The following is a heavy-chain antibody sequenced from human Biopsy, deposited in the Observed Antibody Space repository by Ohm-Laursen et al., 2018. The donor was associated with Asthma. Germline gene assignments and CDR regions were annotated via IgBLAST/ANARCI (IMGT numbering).Heavy chain of an antibody. V-gene: IGHV3-53*01. D-gene: IGHD6-19*01. Sequence: GSLRLSCIASGFTVSRDHMFWVRQAPGKGLAWVSVIYSGGTSHTADSVRGRFTISRDFSKNTLHLQMHSLRVEDTAVYYCARGDSSGWSHYYFDYWGQGTLVTVSS. CDR2: IYSGGTS. J-gene: IGHJ4*02. CDR1: GFTVSRDH. CDR3: ARGDSSGWSHYYFDY.